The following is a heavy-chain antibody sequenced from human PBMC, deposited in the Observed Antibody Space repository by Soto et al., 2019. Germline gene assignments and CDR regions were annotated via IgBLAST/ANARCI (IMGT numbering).Heavy chain of an antibody. CDR3: ARGRFSSTWSYFES. D-gene: IGHD6-13*01. V-gene: IGHV4-30-4*01. CDR1: GGSISSGDSY. J-gene: IGHJ4*02. CDR2: IYYSGST. Sequence: QVQLQESGPGLVKPSQTLSLTCTVSGGSISSGDSYWSWVRQPPGKGLEWIGYIYYSGSTYYNPSLEGRLTISLATSENQFPLKLTSVTAADTAVYYCARGRFSSTWSYFESWGQGTLVTVSS.